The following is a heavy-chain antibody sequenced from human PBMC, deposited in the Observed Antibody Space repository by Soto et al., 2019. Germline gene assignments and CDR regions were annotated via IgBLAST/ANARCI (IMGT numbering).Heavy chain of an antibody. CDR2: ISSSSSYI. J-gene: IGHJ3*02. CDR3: ERDRGGDLKAFDI. D-gene: IGHD3-10*01. Sequence: EVQLVESGGGLVKPGGSLRLSCAASGFTFSSYSMNWVRQAPGKGLEWVSSISSSSSYIYYADSVKGRFTISRDNAKNPLHLKSNSLGAEDTAVYYWERDRGGDLKAFDIWGQGTMVTVSS. CDR1: GFTFSSYS. V-gene: IGHV3-21*01.